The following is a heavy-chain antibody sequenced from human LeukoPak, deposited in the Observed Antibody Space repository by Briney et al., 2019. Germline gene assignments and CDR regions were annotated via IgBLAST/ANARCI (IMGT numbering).Heavy chain of an antibody. CDR2: ISSNGGST. CDR1: GFTFSSYA. CDR3: ARLDVVVAP. Sequence: GGSLRLSCAASGFTFSSYAMHWVRQAPGKGLEYVSAISSNGGSTYYANSVKGRFTISRDNSKNTLYLQMGSLRAEDTAVYYCARLDVVVAPWGQGTLVTVSS. V-gene: IGHV3-64*01. J-gene: IGHJ5*02. D-gene: IGHD2-21*01.